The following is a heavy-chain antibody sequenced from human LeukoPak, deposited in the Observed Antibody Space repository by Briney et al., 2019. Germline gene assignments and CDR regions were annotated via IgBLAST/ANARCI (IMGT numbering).Heavy chain of an antibody. D-gene: IGHD6-13*01. Sequence: DSVKVSCKASGYTFTDYYMHWVRQAPGQGLEWMGWINPNSGGTNYAQKFQGRVTMTRDTSISTAYMELSRLRSDDTAVFYCAREEVIAAAGPTLDYWGQRALVTASS. CDR1: GYTFTDYY. J-gene: IGHJ4*02. V-gene: IGHV1-2*02. CDR3: AREEVIAAAGPTLDY. CDR2: INPNSGGT.